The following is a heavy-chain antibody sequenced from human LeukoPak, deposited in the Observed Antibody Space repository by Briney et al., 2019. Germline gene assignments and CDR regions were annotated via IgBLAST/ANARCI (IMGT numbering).Heavy chain of an antibody. V-gene: IGHV4-34*01. Sequence: SETLSLTCAVYGGSFSGYYWSWIRQPPGKGLEWIGEINHNGSTNYNPSLKSRVTISVDTSKNQFSLKLSSVTAADTAVYYCARTAYCGGDCYSFDYWGQGTLVTVSS. CDR3: ARTAYCGGDCYSFDY. CDR1: GGSFSGYY. CDR2: INHNGST. D-gene: IGHD2-21*02. J-gene: IGHJ4*02.